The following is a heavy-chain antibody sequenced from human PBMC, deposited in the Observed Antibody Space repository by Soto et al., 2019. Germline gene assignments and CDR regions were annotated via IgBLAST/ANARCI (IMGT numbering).Heavy chain of an antibody. J-gene: IGHJ4*02. V-gene: IGHV3-30*03. CDR3: ALTRRSSLLEVAGPAFEY. Sequence: QVRLVESGGGVVQPGRSLRLSCAASGFNFGVFGMHWVRQAPGKGLEWLSVLSYEGSEEYYADSVRGRFTISRDNSKNSLFLQMDSLRVDDTDVYYCALTRRSSLLEVAGPAFEYWGQGTLVTVS. CDR2: LSYEGSEE. D-gene: IGHD6-19*01. CDR1: GFNFGVFG.